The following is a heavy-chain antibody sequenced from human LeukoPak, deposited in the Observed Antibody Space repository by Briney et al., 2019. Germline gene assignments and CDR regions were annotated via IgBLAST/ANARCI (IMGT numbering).Heavy chain of an antibody. D-gene: IGHD3-22*01. V-gene: IGHV3-21*01. Sequence: GGSLRLSCAASGFTFSSYSMNWVRQAPGKGLEWVSSISSSSSYIYYADSVKGRFTISRDNAKNSLYLQMNSLRAEDTAVYYCARVGYYYHSSGLYYYYGMDVWGQGTTVTVSS. CDR2: ISSSSSYI. CDR3: ARVGYYYHSSGLYYYYGMDV. CDR1: GFTFSSYS. J-gene: IGHJ6*02.